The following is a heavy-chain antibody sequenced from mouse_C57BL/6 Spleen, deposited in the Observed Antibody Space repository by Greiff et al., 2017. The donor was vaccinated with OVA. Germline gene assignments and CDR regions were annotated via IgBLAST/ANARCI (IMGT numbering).Heavy chain of an antibody. CDR2: IWRGGST. CDR3: AKDYYDYDGAMDY. Sequence: QVQLKESGPGLVQPSQSLSITCTVSGFSLTSYGVHWVRQSPGKGLEWLGVIWRGGSTDYTAAFMSRLSITKDNSKSQVFFKMNSLQADDTAIYYCAKDYYDYDGAMDYWGQGTSVTVSS. J-gene: IGHJ4*01. D-gene: IGHD2-4*01. V-gene: IGHV2-5*01. CDR1: GFSLTSYG.